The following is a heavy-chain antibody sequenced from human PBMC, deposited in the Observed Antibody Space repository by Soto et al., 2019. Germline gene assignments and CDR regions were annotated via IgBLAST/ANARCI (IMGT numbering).Heavy chain of an antibody. V-gene: IGHV1-3*01. D-gene: IGHD2-15*01. CDR2: INAGNGNT. CDR3: ARGGVGYCSAGSCYVGRSYGNFDY. Sequence: ASVKVSCKASGYTFTSYAMHWVRQAPGQRLEWMGWINAGNGNTKYSQKFQGRVTITRDTSASTAYMELSSLRSEDTAVYYCARGGVGYCSAGSCYVGRSYGNFDYCGQGTLVTVYS. CDR1: GYTFTSYA. J-gene: IGHJ4*02.